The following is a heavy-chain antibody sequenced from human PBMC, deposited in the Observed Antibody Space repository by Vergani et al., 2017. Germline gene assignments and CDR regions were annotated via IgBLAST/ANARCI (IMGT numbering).Heavy chain of an antibody. J-gene: IGHJ4*02. CDR2: ITAIGSA. CDR3: ASRRPRLNLGSKSNAGTFDS. V-gene: IGHV4-34*02. CDR1: GGSLSGYF. Sequence: QVHLQQRGAGVLKPSETLSLTCGVIGGSLSGYFWSWIRQSPGRGLEWIGEITAIGSAKYSPSATSRVTISVDTSRGECTLTVNSVTAADTGLYFCASRRPRLNLGSKSNAGTFDSWGQGTLVTVSS. D-gene: IGHD3-10*01.